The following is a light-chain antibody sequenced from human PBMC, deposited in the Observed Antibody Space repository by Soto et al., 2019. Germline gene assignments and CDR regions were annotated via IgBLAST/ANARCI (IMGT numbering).Light chain of an antibody. CDR1: SSDVGGYNY. V-gene: IGLV2-14*01. CDR2: EVT. J-gene: IGLJ3*02. Sequence: QSALTQTASVSGSPGQSITISCTGTSSDVGGYNYVSWYQQHPGKAPKLMIFEVTNRPSGVSNRFSGSKSGNTASLTISGLQAEDEADYYCGSYTSSSTWVFGGGTKVTVL. CDR3: GSYTSSSTWV.